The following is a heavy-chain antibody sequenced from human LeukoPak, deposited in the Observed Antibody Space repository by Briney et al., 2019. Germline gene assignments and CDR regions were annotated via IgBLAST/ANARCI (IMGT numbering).Heavy chain of an antibody. Sequence: GGSLRLSCSVSGFTLSTFAMPWVRQAPGKGLEYVSGISSNGGSTYYADSVKGRFTISRDNSKNSLYLQMNSLRAEDTAVYYCAKGEYSSGWFSDYWGLGTLVTVSS. CDR2: ISSNGGST. CDR1: GFTLSTFA. V-gene: IGHV3-64*04. J-gene: IGHJ4*02. D-gene: IGHD6-19*01. CDR3: AKGEYSSGWFSDY.